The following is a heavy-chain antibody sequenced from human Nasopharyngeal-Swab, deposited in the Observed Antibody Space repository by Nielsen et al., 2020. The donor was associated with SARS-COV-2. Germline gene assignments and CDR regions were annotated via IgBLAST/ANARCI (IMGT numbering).Heavy chain of an antibody. CDR3: ARAQDFWSPFDY. D-gene: IGHD3-3*01. CDR1: GNSIRNYS. V-gene: IGHV4-59*01. J-gene: IGHJ4*02. Sequence: SETLSLTCTVSGNSIRNYSWNWIRQPPGKGLAWIGYIYDSGNTNYNSSLKSRVTISVDTSKNQFSQKLSSVTAADTAVYYCARAQDFWSPFDYWGQGALVTVSS. CDR2: IYDSGNT.